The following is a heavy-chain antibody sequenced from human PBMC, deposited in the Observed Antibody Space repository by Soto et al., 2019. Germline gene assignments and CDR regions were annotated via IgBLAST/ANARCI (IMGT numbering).Heavy chain of an antibody. CDR2: ISSSSSTI. CDR1: GFTFSIYS. CDR3: ARDARFLVPHNGH. Sequence: EVQLVESGGGFVQPGGSLRLSCTASGFTFSIYSMNWVRQAPGKGLEWVSYISSSSSTIYYADSVKGRFTISRDHAKNSLYLQMNSLRAEDTALYYCARDARFLVPHNGHWGQGTLVTVSS. V-gene: IGHV3-48*01. D-gene: IGHD2-2*01. J-gene: IGHJ4*02.